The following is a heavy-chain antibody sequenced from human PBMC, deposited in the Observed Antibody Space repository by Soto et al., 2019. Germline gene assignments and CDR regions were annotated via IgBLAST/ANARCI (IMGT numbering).Heavy chain of an antibody. CDR3: AKRSLGVLLNPEVD. V-gene: IGHV3-23*01. D-gene: IGHD3-10*01. Sequence: EVQLLESGGDLVQPGGSLRLSCVASGLTFSSYAMSWVRQAPGKGLEWVSVISGSGGYTDYADSVKGRFTISRDNSKTTLYLQMNSLRAEDTALYYCAKRSLGVLLNPEVDWGQGTLVTVSS. CDR2: ISGSGGYT. J-gene: IGHJ4*02. CDR1: GLTFSSYA.